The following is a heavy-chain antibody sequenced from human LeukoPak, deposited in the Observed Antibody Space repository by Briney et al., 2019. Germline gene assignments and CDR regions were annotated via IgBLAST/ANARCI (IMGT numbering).Heavy chain of an antibody. CDR1: GSSISSYY. Sequence: SETPSLTCTVSGSSISSYYWSWIRQPAGKGLEWIGRIYTSGSTNYNPSLKSRVTMSVDTSKNQFSLKLSSVTAADTAVYYCARGGYCSSTSCLAAYWFDPWGQGTLVTVSS. J-gene: IGHJ5*02. CDR2: IYTSGST. CDR3: ARGGYCSSTSCLAAYWFDP. V-gene: IGHV4-4*07. D-gene: IGHD2-2*01.